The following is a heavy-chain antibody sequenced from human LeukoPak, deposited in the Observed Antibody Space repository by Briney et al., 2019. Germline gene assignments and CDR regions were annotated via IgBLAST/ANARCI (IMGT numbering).Heavy chain of an antibody. V-gene: IGHV3-23*01. D-gene: IGHD5-12*01. J-gene: IGHJ4*02. CDR3: SKGPSGYDYTDS. Sequence: GGSLRLSCAASGFTFYTYAMSWFRQAPGKGLEWVSGISGSGTSTFYADSVKGRFTISRDNSKNTLYLQMNSLRAEDTAIYYCSKGPSGYDYTDSWGQGTLVTVSS. CDR2: ISGSGTST. CDR1: GFTFYTYA.